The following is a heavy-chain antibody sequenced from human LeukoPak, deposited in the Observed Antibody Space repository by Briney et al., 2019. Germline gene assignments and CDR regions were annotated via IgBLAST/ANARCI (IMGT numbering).Heavy chain of an antibody. CDR3: ARGRGLRRSFDY. V-gene: IGHV4-61*09. CDR2: INHSGST. J-gene: IGHJ4*02. Sequence: SQTLSLTCTVSGGSISSGSYYWSWIRQPAGKGLEWIGEINHSGSTNYNPSLKSRVTISVDTSKNQFSLKLSSVTAADTAVYYCARGRGLRRSFDYWGQGTLVTVSS. D-gene: IGHD5-12*01. CDR1: GGSISSGSYY.